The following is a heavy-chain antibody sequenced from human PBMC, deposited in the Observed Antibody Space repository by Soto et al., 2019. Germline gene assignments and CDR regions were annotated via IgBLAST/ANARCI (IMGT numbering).Heavy chain of an antibody. V-gene: IGHV1-69*01. CDR2: VIPVFNTS. Sequence: QVQLEKYGPEVKRPGTSVKVSCKASGGAFGRYSVSWVRQAPGQGLEWIGGVIPVFNTSNYSLKFQGRVAISADESTSTVFMELRSLRSEDTALYYCARGDEMTAVTIFEYWGQGTLVTVSS. J-gene: IGHJ4*02. D-gene: IGHD4-17*01. CDR3: ARGDEMTAVTIFEY. CDR1: GGAFGRYS.